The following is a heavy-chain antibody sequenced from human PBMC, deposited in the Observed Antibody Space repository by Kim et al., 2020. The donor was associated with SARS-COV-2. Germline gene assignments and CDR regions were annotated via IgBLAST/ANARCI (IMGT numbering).Heavy chain of an antibody. V-gene: IGHV4-34*01. J-gene: IGHJ5*02. CDR3: ARSRDGYNSQLDP. Sequence: SETLSLTCAVYGGSFSGYYWSWIRQPPGKGLEWIGEINHSGSTNYNPSLKSRVTISVDTSKNQFSLKLSSVTAADTAVYYCARSRDGYNSQLDPWGQGTLVTVSS. CDR1: GGSFSGYY. D-gene: IGHD5-12*01. CDR2: INHSGST.